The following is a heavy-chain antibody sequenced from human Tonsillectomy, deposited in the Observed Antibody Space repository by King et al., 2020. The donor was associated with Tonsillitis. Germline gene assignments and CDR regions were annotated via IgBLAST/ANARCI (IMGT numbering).Heavy chain of an antibody. J-gene: IGHJ3*02. CDR2: TYYRSKWYN. CDR1: GDSFSTNSAA. D-gene: IGHD3-16*01. Sequence: VQLQQSGPGLVKPSQTLSLTCAISGDSFSTNSAAWNWIRQSPSRGLEWLGRTYYRSKWYNDYAVSVKSRITINPDTSKNQFSLQLNSLTPEDTAVYYCASAGNMITFGGVYRDAFDIWGQGTMVTVSS. V-gene: IGHV6-1*01. CDR3: ASAGNMITFGGVYRDAFDI.